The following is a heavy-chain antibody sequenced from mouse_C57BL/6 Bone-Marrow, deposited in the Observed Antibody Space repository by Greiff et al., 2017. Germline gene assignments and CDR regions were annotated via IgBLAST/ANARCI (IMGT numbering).Heavy chain of an antibody. D-gene: IGHD2-9*01. CDR1: GYTFTSYG. CDR3: AIYDLLWLRRDFDY. CDR2: IYPRSGNT. V-gene: IGHV1-81*01. Sequence: QVQLKESGAELARPGASVKLSCKASGYTFTSYGISWVKQRTGQGLEWIGEIYPRSGNTYYNEKFKGKATLTADKSSSTAYMELRSLTSEYSAVYFCAIYDLLWLRRDFDYWGQGTTLTVSS. J-gene: IGHJ2*01.